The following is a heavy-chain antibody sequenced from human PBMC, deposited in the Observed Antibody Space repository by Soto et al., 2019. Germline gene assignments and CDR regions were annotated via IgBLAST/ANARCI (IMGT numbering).Heavy chain of an antibody. CDR2: IYYGGST. CDR3: AYGSGSPYYLDY. D-gene: IGHD3-10*01. J-gene: IGHJ4*02. Sequence: SETLSLTCTVSGGSISSGGYYWTWIRQHPGKGLEWIGYIYYGGSTYYNPSLRSRLDISADASENQFSLKLTSVTAADPAVYYCAYGSGSPYYLDYWGQGTGVTVSS. CDR1: GGSISSGGYY. V-gene: IGHV4-31*03.